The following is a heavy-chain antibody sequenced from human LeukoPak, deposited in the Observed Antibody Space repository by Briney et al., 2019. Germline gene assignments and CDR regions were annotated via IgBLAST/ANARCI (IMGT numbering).Heavy chain of an antibody. CDR2: INHSGST. CDR1: GGSFSGYY. D-gene: IGHD6-13*01. V-gene: IGHV4-34*01. Sequence: PSETLSLTCAVYGGSFSGYYWSWIRQPPGKGLEWIGEINHSGSTNYNPSLKSRVTISVDTSKNQFSLKLSSVTAADTAVYYCARGAGPYSSSWHDYWGQGTLVTVSS. CDR3: ARGAGPYSSSWHDY. J-gene: IGHJ4*02.